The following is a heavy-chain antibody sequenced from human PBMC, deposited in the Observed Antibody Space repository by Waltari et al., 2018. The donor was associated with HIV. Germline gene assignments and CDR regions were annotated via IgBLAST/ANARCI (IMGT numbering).Heavy chain of an antibody. CDR1: DGSLSGYY. D-gene: IGHD1-1*01. CDR2: VSHSGIT. Sequence: VQLPQWGAGPLKSSAALSLSCDVYDGSLSGYYWAWIRQPPGTGQEWIGDVSHSGITNYNPSLKTRVTISLDTSKNQVSLKMRLVTAAVTGVYCCAWYSERLTKHWFDPWGQGTLVSVSS. J-gene: IGHJ5*02. V-gene: IGHV4-34*02. CDR3: AWYSERLTKHWFDP.